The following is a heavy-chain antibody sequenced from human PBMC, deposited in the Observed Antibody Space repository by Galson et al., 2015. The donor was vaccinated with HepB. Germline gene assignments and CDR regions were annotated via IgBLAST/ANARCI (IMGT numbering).Heavy chain of an antibody. Sequence: SETLSLTCAVYGGSFSGYYWSWIRQPPGRGLEWIGEINHSGSTNYNPSLESRVTISVDTSKNQFSLKLSSVTAADTAVYYCARGGRFLEWSVEYYYGMDVWGQGTTVTVSS. V-gene: IGHV4-34*01. D-gene: IGHD3-3*01. J-gene: IGHJ6*02. CDR3: ARGGRFLEWSVEYYYGMDV. CDR2: INHSGST. CDR1: GGSFSGYY.